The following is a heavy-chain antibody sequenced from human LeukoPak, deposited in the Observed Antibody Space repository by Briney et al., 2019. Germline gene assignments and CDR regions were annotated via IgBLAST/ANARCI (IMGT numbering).Heavy chain of an antibody. CDR3: ARGYWSGGSCYPFDY. V-gene: IGHV4-31*03. CDR2: IYYSGST. CDR1: GGSISSGGYY. J-gene: IGHJ4*02. Sequence: SETLSLTCTVSGGSISSGGYYWSWIRQHPGKGLEWIGYIYYSGSTYYNPSLKSRVTISVDTSKNQFSLKLSSVTAADTAVYYCARGYWSGGSCYPFDYWGQGTLVTVSS. D-gene: IGHD2-15*01.